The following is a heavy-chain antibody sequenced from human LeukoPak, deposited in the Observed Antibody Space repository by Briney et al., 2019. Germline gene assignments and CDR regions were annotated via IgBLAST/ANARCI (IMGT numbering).Heavy chain of an antibody. CDR1: GGTFSSYA. Sequence: VASVKVSCKASGGTFSSYAISLVRQAPGQGLEWMGGIIPIFGTANYAQKFQGGVTITTDESTSTAYMELSSLRSEDTAVYYCARYVSDGYGDSRLPYFFDYWGQGTLVTVSS. CDR2: IIPIFGTA. D-gene: IGHD4-17*01. V-gene: IGHV1-69*05. CDR3: ARYVSDGYGDSRLPYFFDY. J-gene: IGHJ4*02.